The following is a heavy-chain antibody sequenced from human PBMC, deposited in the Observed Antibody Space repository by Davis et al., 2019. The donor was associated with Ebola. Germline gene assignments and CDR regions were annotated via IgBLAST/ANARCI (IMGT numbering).Heavy chain of an antibody. J-gene: IGHJ6*02. Sequence: PSETLSLTCTVSGGSISSGDYYWSWIRQPPGKGLEWIGYIYYSGSTYYNPSLKSRVTISVDTSKNQFSLKLSSVTAADTAVYYCARELFLSSGGTTLRNYYGMDVWGQGTTVTVSS. CDR2: IYYSGST. D-gene: IGHD1-26*01. V-gene: IGHV4-30-4*08. CDR3: ARELFLSSGGTTLRNYYGMDV. CDR1: GGSISSGDYY.